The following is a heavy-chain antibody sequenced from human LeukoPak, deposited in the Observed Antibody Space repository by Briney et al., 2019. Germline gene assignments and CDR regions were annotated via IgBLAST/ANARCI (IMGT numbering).Heavy chain of an antibody. CDR1: GGSFSGYY. CDR3: ARGPPGGKHDIVVVPAAITVAYFDY. D-gene: IGHD2-2*01. V-gene: IGHV4-34*01. CDR2: INHSGST. J-gene: IGHJ4*02. Sequence: PSETLSLTCAVYGGSFSGYYWSWIRQPPGKGLEWIGEINHSGSTNYNPSLKSRVTISVDTSKNQFSLKPSSVTAADTAVYYCARGPPGGKHDIVVVPAAITVAYFDYWGQGTLVTVSS.